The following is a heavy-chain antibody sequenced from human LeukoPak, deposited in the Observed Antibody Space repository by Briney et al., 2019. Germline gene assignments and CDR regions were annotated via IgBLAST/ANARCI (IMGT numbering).Heavy chain of an antibody. D-gene: IGHD3-22*01. CDR1: GYTFTSYY. V-gene: IGHV1-46*01. Sequence: ASLKVSCKASGYTFTSYYMHWVRQAPVQGLEWMGIINPSGGSTSYAQKFQGRVTMTRDTSTSTVYMELRSLRSEDTAVYYCARDGHYYDSRTIFDYWGQGTLVTVSS. CDR2: INPSGGST. J-gene: IGHJ4*02. CDR3: ARDGHYYDSRTIFDY.